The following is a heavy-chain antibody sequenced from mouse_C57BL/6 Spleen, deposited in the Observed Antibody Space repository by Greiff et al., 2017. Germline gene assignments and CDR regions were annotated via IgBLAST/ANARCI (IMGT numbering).Heavy chain of an antibody. V-gene: IGHV1-81*01. CDR3: ARDYEYDGRAGFAD. Sequence: VQLQQSGAALARPGASVKLSCKASGYTFTSYGISWVKQRTGQGLEWIGEIYPRSGNTYYNEKFKGKATLTADKSSSTAYMELRSLTSEDSAVYFCARDYEYDGRAGFADWGQGTLVTVSA. D-gene: IGHD2-4*01. J-gene: IGHJ3*01. CDR1: GYTFTSYG. CDR2: IYPRSGNT.